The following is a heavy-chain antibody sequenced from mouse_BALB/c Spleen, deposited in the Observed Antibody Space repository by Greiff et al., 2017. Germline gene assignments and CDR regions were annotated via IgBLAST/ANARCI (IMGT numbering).Heavy chain of an antibody. CDR3: ARGRGYLMDY. CDR2: IDPANGNT. V-gene: IGHV14-3*02. Sequence: VQLKQSGAELVKPGASVKLSCTASGFNIKDTYMHWVKQRPEQGLEWIGRIDPANGNTKYDPKFQGKATITADTSSNTAYLQLSSLTSEDTAVYYCARGRGYLMDYWGQGTSVTVSS. CDR1: GFNIKDTY. D-gene: IGHD3-1*01. J-gene: IGHJ4*01.